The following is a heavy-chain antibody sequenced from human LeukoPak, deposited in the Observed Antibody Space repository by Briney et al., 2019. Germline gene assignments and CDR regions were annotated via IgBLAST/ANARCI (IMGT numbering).Heavy chain of an antibody. CDR3: ARSHMTLYYFDY. V-gene: IGHV1-69*13. Sequence: ASVKVSCKASGGTFSTYAISWVRQAPGQGLEWMGGIIPVFGTANYAQKFQGRVTITADASTSTAYMELSSLRSEDTAVYYCARSHMTLYYFDYWGQGTLVTVSS. CDR2: IIPVFGTA. CDR1: GGTFSTYA. J-gene: IGHJ4*02.